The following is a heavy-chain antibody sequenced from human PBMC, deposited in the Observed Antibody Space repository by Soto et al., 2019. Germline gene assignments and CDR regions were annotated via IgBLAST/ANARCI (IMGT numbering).Heavy chain of an antibody. CDR3: SRGYPPRDQLGNLPGAF. D-gene: IGHD1-1*01. CDR1: GYTFTSYD. V-gene: IGHV1-18*01. J-gene: IGHJ4*02. Sequence: ASVKVSCKASGYTFTSYDISWVRQAPGQGLEWMGWISAYNGSTNYAQKFQGRVTMTRDTSTSTVYMELSSLRSEDTAIYYCSRGYPPRDQLGNLPGAFWGQGTLVTVSS. CDR2: ISAYNGST.